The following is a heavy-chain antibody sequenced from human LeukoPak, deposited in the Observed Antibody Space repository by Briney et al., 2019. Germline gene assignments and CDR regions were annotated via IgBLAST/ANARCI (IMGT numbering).Heavy chain of an antibody. CDR1: GGTFSSYA. V-gene: IGHV1-69*05. D-gene: IGHD1-26*01. CDR3: ARDFSGRGNWFDP. J-gene: IGHJ5*02. Sequence: SVKVSCKASGGTFSSYAISWVRQAPGQGLEWMGGIIPIFGTANYEQKFQGRVTITTDESTSTAYMELSSLRSEDTAVYYCARDFSGRGNWFDPWGQGTLVTVSS. CDR2: IIPIFGTA.